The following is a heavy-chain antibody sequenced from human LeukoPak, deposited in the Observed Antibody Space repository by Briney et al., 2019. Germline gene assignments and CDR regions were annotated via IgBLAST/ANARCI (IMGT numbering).Heavy chain of an antibody. CDR1: GGSISSGSYY. CDR3: ARAQRTSGYLPLDY. CDR2: IYHSGST. J-gene: IGHJ4*02. Sequence: PSQTLSLTCTVSGGSISSGSYYWGRIRQPPGKGLEWIGSIYHSGSTYYNPSLKSRVTISVDTSKNQFSLKLSSVTAADTAVYYCARAQRTSGYLPLDYWGQGTLVTVSS. V-gene: IGHV4-39*07. D-gene: IGHD3-22*01.